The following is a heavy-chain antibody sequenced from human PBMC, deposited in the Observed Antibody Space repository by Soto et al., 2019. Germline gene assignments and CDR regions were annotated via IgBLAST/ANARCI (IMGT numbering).Heavy chain of an antibody. CDR1: VYALTELS. Sequence: SVKGYWKIAVYALTELSMHWVRQAPGNGLEWMGGFDPEDGETIYAQKLQGRVTMTEDTSTDTAYMELSSLRSEDTAVYYCATDRHYYDSSGYCIFDYWGQATLVTGSS. V-gene: IGHV1-24*01. D-gene: IGHD3-22*01. J-gene: IGHJ4*02. CDR2: FDPEDGET. CDR3: ATDRHYYDSSGYCIFDY.